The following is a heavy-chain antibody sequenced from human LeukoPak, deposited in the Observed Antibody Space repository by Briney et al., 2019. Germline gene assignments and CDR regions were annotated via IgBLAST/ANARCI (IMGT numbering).Heavy chain of an antibody. V-gene: IGHV4-39*01. J-gene: IGHJ2*01. D-gene: IGHD2-21*02. Sequence: SETLSLTCTVSGGSISSSRFYWGWIRQPPGKGLEWIGTIYYSGSTQYNPSLKSRVTISVDTSKNQFSLNLNSVTAADTAVYYCARHVPSGLRIVVVTSDWYFDLWGRGTLVTVSS. CDR1: GGSISSSRFY. CDR2: IYYSGST. CDR3: ARHVPSGLRIVVVTSDWYFDL.